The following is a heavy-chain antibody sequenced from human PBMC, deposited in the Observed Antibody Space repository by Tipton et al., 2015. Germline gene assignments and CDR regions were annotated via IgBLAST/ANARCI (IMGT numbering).Heavy chain of an antibody. CDR3: ACQDYDSLTRDYQTVDY. J-gene: IGHJ4*02. Sequence: GLVKPSETLSLTCAVSAYSISSDYYWGWIRQPPGKGLEWIGSISHSGNIYYNPSLKSRVTMSRDTSKNQFSLKLTSVTAADTAVYYCACQDYDSLTRDYQTVDYWGQGTLVTVSS. V-gene: IGHV4-38-2*01. CDR1: AYSISSDYY. CDR2: ISHSGNI. D-gene: IGHD3-9*01.